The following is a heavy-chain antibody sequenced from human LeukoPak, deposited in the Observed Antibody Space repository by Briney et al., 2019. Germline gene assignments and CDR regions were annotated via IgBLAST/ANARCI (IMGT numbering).Heavy chain of an antibody. CDR2: IWYDGTNE. V-gene: IGHV3-33*01. Sequence: PGPSLRLSCAASGFTFSSYGMHWVRQAPGKGLEWVAVIWYDGTNEHYADSLKGRITISRDNSRNTLYLQMNSLRAEDTAVYYCARARDNYDIGGYSALDYWGQGTLVTVFS. CDR1: GFTFSSYG. D-gene: IGHD3-22*01. CDR3: ARARDNYDIGGYSALDY. J-gene: IGHJ4*02.